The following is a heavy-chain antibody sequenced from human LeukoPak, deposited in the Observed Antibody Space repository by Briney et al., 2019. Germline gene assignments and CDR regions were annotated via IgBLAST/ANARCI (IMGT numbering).Heavy chain of an antibody. D-gene: IGHD6-6*01. CDR3: ARDLASSSSRYYYYYMDV. Sequence: GGSLRLSCAASGFTFDDYGMSWVRQAPGKGLEWVSGINWNGGSTGYADSVKGRFTISRDNAKNSLYLQMNSLRAEDTAVYYCARDLASSSSRYYYYYMDVWGKGTTVTVSS. CDR1: GFTFDDYG. V-gene: IGHV3-20*04. J-gene: IGHJ6*03. CDR2: INWNGGST.